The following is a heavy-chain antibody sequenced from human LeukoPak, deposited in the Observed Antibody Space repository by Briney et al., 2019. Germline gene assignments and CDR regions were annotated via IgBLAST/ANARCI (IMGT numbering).Heavy chain of an antibody. V-gene: IGHV1-46*01. J-gene: IGHJ4*02. D-gene: IGHD1-26*01. CDR2: INPSGGST. CDR1: GYPFTSYY. Sequence: ASVKVSCKASGYPFTSYYIHWVRQAPGQGLEWMGIINPSGGSTNYAQDFQGRVTMTRDTSTSTVYMELSSLRSEDTAVYYCARRELAGSTAYFDYWGQGTLVTVSS. CDR3: ARRELAGSTAYFDY.